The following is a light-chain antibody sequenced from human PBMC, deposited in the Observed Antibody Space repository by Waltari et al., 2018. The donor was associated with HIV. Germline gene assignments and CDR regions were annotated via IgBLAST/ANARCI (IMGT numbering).Light chain of an antibody. V-gene: IGKV1-39*01. CDR2: PPN. J-gene: IGKJ3*01. CDR3: QQSYTSPP. CDR1: QTINTY. Sequence: DIQMTQSPSSPSASIGDRVTIACRASQTINTYLNWSQHKPRKAQRDLTPPPNTMHRGVTSVFSGSGSGTDFTLTITDLQPEDVASYCCQQSYTSPPFGPGTTVDLK.